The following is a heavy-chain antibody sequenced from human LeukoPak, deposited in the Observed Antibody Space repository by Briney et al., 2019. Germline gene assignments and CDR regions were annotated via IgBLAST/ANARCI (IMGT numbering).Heavy chain of an antibody. CDR3: AREEGVGASFGYFDL. CDR2: ISYDGSNK. J-gene: IGHJ2*01. V-gene: IGHV3-30*04. D-gene: IGHD1-26*01. Sequence: GGSLRLSCAASGFTFSSYAMHWVRQAPGKGLEWVAVISYDGSNKYYADSVKGRFTISRNNSKNTLYLQMNSLRAEDTAVYYCAREEGVGASFGYFDLWGRGTLVTVSS. CDR1: GFTFSSYA.